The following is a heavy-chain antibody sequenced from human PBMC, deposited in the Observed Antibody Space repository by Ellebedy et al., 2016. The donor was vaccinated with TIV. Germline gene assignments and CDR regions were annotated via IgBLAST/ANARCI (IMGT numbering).Heavy chain of an antibody. CDR2: IYYSGST. CDR1: GGSISSYH. Sequence: MPSETLSLTCTVSGGSISSYHWSWIRQPPGKGLEWIGYIYYSGSTSYNPSLKSRVTISVDTSKNQFSRKLSSVTAADTAVYYCARVPQLYNWFDPWGQGTLGTVFS. J-gene: IGHJ5*02. CDR3: ARVPQLYNWFDP. V-gene: IGHV4-59*01.